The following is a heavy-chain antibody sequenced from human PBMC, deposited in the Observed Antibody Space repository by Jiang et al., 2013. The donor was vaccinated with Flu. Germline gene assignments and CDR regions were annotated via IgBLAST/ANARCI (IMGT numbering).Heavy chain of an antibody. Sequence: SGAEVKKPGASVKVSCKASGYTFTSYDINWVRQATGQGLEWMGWMSPNSGNTGYAQKFQGRVTMTRNTSISTACMELSSLRSEDTAVYYCARIGLGYCSGGSCSLRSFQHWGQGTPGHRLL. CDR2: MSPNSGNT. CDR3: ARIGLGYCSGGSCSLRSFQH. J-gene: IGHJ1*01. CDR1: GYTFTSYD. D-gene: IGHD2-15*01. V-gene: IGHV1-8*01.